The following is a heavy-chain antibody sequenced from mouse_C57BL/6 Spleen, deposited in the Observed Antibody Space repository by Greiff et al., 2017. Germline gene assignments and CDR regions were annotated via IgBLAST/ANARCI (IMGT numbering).Heavy chain of an antibody. V-gene: IGHV5-6*01. CDR2: ISSGGSYT. D-gene: IGHD2-5*01. J-gene: IGHJ2*01. CDR1: GFTFSSYG. Sequence: EVMLVESGGDLVKPGGSLKLSCAASGFTFSSYGMSWVRQTPDKRLEWVATISSGGSYTYYPDSVKGRFTISRDNAKNTLYLQMSSLKSEDTAMYYCARQAYYSKGGYYFDYWGQGTTLTVSS. CDR3: ARQAYYSKGGYYFDY.